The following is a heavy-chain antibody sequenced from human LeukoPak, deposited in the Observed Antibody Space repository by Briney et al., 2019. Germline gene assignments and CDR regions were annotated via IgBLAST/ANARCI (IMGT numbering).Heavy chain of an antibody. CDR1: GISFSAHG. Sequence: GGSLRLSCAASGISFSAHGMHWVRQAPGKGLEWVAIIRFDGSNIHYADSVKGRFTISRDNSKNTLYLQMDSLRAEDTAVYYCVRDGVGATTYFGYFDHWGQGNLVTVSS. CDR3: VRDGVGATTYFGYFDH. CDR2: IRFDGSNI. D-gene: IGHD1-26*01. V-gene: IGHV3-33*01. J-gene: IGHJ4*02.